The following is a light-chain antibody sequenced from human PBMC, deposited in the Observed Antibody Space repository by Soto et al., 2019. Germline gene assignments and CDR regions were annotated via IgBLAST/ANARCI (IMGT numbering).Light chain of an antibody. CDR3: QQYDSSRT. J-gene: IGKJ1*01. CDR2: GAS. Sequence: EIVLTQSPGTLSLFPGERATLSCRASQSVSSSYLAWYQQKPGQAPRLLIYGASTRATGIPARFSGSGSGTEFTLTISSLQSEDFAVYYCQQYDSSRTFGQGTKVDIK. V-gene: IGKV3-20*01. CDR1: QSVSSSY.